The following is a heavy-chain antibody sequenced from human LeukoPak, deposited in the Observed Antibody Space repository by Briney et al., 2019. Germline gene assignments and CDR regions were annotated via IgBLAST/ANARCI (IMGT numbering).Heavy chain of an antibody. Sequence: GGSLRLSCAASGFTFSRHAMIWVRQAPGKGLDWVSVITASGRTTYYADSIRGRFSVSRDNSKNTVYVQMKNLRAEDTATYSCARGMAGEGGYPLDYWGQGTLVTVSS. CDR1: GFTFSRHA. CDR2: ITASGRTT. V-gene: IGHV3-23*01. D-gene: IGHD3-16*01. J-gene: IGHJ4*02. CDR3: ARGMAGEGGYPLDY.